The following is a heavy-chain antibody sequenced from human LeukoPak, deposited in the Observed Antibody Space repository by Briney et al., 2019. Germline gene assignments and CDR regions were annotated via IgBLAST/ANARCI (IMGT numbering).Heavy chain of an antibody. CDR1: GFTFSDYY. J-gene: IGHJ4*02. Sequence: GGSLRLSCAASGFTFSDYYMSWIRQAPGKGLEWVSYISSSSSYTDYADSVKGRFTISRDNSKNSLNLQMNSLRAEDTAVYYCARDSGYSGYSDYWGQGTLVTVSS. V-gene: IGHV3-11*05. CDR2: ISSSSSYT. D-gene: IGHD5-12*01. CDR3: ARDSGYSGYSDY.